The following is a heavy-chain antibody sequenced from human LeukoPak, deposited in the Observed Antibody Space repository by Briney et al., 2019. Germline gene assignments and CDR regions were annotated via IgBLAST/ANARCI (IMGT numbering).Heavy chain of an antibody. CDR3: ARGVGIGGYSYGSDFDY. CDR1: GFTFSSYS. D-gene: IGHD5-18*01. J-gene: IGHJ4*02. V-gene: IGHV3-48*01. Sequence: GGSLRLSCAASGFTFSSYSMNWVRQAPGKGLEWVSYISSSSSTIYYADSVKGRFTISRDNAKNSLYLQMNSPRAEDTAVYYCARGVGIGGYSYGSDFDYWGQGTLVTVSS. CDR2: ISSSSSTI.